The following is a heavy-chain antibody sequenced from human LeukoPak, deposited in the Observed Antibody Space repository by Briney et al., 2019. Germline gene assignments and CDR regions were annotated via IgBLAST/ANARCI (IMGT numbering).Heavy chain of an antibody. Sequence: SETLSLTCTVSGGSISSYYWSWIRQPPGKGLERIRYIYYSGSTNYNPSLKSRVTISVDTSKNQFSLKLSSVTAADTAVYYCARQEMVRGVLFDYWGQGTLVTVSS. CDR1: GGSISSYY. V-gene: IGHV4-59*08. CDR2: IYYSGST. J-gene: IGHJ4*02. D-gene: IGHD3-10*01. CDR3: ARQEMVRGVLFDY.